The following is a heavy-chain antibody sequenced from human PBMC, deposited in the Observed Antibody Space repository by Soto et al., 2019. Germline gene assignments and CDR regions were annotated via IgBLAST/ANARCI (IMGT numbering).Heavy chain of an antibody. D-gene: IGHD6-6*01. CDR2: ISGSGGST. Sequence: GGSLRLSCAASGFTFSSYAMSRVRQAPGKGLEWVSAISGSGGSTYYADSVKGRFTISRDNSKNTLYLQMNSLRAEDTAVYYCAKVPIIVARPGYFTYWAQGTLFTAPS. V-gene: IGHV3-23*01. CDR1: GFTFSSYA. J-gene: IGHJ4*02. CDR3: AKVPIIVARPGYFTY.